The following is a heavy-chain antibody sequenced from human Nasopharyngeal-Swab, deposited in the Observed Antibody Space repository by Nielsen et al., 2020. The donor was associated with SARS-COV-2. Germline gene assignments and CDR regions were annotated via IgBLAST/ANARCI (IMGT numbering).Heavy chain of an antibody. Sequence: RQAPGKGREWVGSVSYRGSTYYNPSLKRLVTISVDTSKNLFSLKLSSVTAADTAVYYCARHVNYYGSGSYLGWFDPWGQGTLVTVSS. D-gene: IGHD3-10*01. CDR2: VSYRGST. V-gene: IGHV4-39*01. J-gene: IGHJ5*02. CDR3: ARHVNYYGSGSYLGWFDP.